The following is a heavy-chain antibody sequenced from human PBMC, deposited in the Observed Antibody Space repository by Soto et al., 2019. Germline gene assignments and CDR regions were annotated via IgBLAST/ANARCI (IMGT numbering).Heavy chain of an antibody. Sequence: QVQLQESGPGLVKPSETLSLTCTVSGGSIRDYYWSWIRQPPGKGLEWIGYIYYTGTTTYNPSLKSRLTMXEDXSKNQFSLKLRSVTSADTAVYYCARLGGYYQAFDNWGQGTLVTVSS. D-gene: IGHD3-22*01. CDR2: IYYTGTT. CDR1: GGSIRDYY. J-gene: IGHJ4*02. V-gene: IGHV4-59*08. CDR3: ARLGGYYQAFDN.